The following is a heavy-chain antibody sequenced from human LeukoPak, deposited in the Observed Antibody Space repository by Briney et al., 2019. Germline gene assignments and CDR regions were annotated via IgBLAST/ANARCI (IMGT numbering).Heavy chain of an antibody. D-gene: IGHD5-18*01. CDR1: AGSFSSNNYF. CDR2: VYYSGTT. V-gene: IGHV4-39*01. CDR3: ARHAMDRAIQDYFDF. Sequence: SETLSLTCTVSAGSFSSNNYFWGWIRQPPGKGLEWIGSVYYSGTTYYNPSLKTRVTISVATSKGQFSLKLTSVTAADTAVYYCARHAMDRAIQDYFDFWGQGTLLTVSS. J-gene: IGHJ4*02.